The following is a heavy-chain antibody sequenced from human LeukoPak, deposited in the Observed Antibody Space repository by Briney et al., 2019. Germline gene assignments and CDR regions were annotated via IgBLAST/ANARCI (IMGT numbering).Heavy chain of an antibody. D-gene: IGHD3-16*01. Sequence: GRSLRLSCPASGFTFSSYGMHWVRQAPGKGREGVEVILNEGSQEKYADSVKGRFPISRDNFKHTLFPQMNSLRAEDTAVCYCARDHALGDNALDIWGQGTMVTVSS. V-gene: IGHV3-33*01. J-gene: IGHJ3*02. CDR1: GFTFSSYG. CDR2: ILNEGSQE. CDR3: ARDHALGDNALDI.